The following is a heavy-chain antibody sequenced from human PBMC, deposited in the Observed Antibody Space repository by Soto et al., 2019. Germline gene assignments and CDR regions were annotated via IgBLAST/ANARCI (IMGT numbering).Heavy chain of an antibody. V-gene: IGHV4-34*01. D-gene: IGHD3-10*01. CDR1: GGSVSGYY. CDR3: ARVPRPLWYLRSNWFDP. CDR2: IKHSGST. Sequence: SETLSLTCAVYGGSVSGYYWSWIRQPPGKGLEWIGEIKHSGSTNYNPSLKSRVTISVDTSKNQFSLKLSSVTAADTAVYYCARVPRPLWYLRSNWFDPWGQGTLVTVSS. J-gene: IGHJ5*02.